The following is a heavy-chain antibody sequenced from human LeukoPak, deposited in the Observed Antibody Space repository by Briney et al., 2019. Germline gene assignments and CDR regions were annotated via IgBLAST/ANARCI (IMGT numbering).Heavy chain of an antibody. CDR2: ISYDGSNK. Sequence: PGGSLRLSCAASGFTFSSYGMHWVRQAPGKGLEWVAVISYDGSNKYYADSVKGRFTISRDNSKNTLYLQMNSLRAEDTAVYYCAKDGGYYDFWRPSTNWFDPWGQGTLVTVSS. CDR3: AKDGGYYDFWRPSTNWFDP. J-gene: IGHJ5*02. V-gene: IGHV3-30*18. D-gene: IGHD3-3*01. CDR1: GFTFSSYG.